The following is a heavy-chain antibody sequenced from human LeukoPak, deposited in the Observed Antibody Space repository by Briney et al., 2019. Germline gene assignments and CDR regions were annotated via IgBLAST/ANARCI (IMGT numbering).Heavy chain of an antibody. CDR1: GFTFSSYW. Sequence: PGGSLRLSCAASGFTFSSYWMTWVRQAPGKGLEWVANIQQDGSGKYCVDSVKGRFTISRDNAKNSLFLQMNSLRAEDTAVYYCARGLNYMDVWGTGTTVTVSS. CDR3: ARGLNYMDV. V-gene: IGHV3-7*01. CDR2: IQQDGSGK. J-gene: IGHJ6*03.